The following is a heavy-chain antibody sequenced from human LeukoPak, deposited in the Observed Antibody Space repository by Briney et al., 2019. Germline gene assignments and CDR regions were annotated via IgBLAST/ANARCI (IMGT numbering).Heavy chain of an antibody. CDR1: GGSTTSDH. J-gene: IGHJ4*02. Sequence: SETLSLTCTVSGGSTTSDHWGWIRQSPGRGLEWIGHIYYSGSMKYNPTLMSRATISVDTSNNQFSLKLTTVTAADTVVYYCVVFIAGGGGRGYWGQGTQVTVSS. CDR2: IYYSGSM. CDR3: VVFIAGGGGRGY. V-gene: IGHV4-59*01. D-gene: IGHD6-13*01.